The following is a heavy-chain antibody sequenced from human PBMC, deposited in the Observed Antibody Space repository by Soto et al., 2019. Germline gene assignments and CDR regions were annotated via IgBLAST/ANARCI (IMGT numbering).Heavy chain of an antibody. Sequence: QLVASAGGLVRPGGSLRLSCSASGFSISSAWMNWVRQAPGKGLEWVGRIKTKIEGETTHYAAPVSGRFAVPRDDSKNMLYLQMNGLKADDTALYYCTTGSVEGVWGQGARVTVSS. CDR2: IKTKIEGETT. V-gene: IGHV3-15*07. J-gene: IGHJ6*02. CDR1: GFSISSAW. D-gene: IGHD2-15*01. CDR3: TTGSVEGV.